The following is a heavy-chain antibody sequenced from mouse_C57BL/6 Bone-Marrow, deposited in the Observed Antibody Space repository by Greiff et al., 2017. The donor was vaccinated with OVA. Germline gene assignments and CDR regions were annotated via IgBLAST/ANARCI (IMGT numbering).Heavy chain of an antibody. CDR1: GFNFKDYY. V-gene: IGHV14-1*01. CDR2: IYPRNGDT. J-gene: IGHJ2*01. D-gene: IGHD1-1*02. Sequence: EVQLQQSGAELVRPGASVKLSCTASGFNFKDYYMRWVKQRTEQGLEWIGGIYPRNGDTDYAAKFQGKATLTADKSSNTAYLQLRSLTSEDTAVYFCTTSGNFDYWGQGTTLTVSA. CDR3: TTSGNFDY.